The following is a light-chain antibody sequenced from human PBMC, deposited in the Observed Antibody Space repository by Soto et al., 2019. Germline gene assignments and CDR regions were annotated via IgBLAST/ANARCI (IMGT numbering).Light chain of an antibody. J-gene: IGKJ4*01. Sequence: IVLTQSPATLSVSPGERATLSCRASQSVSSSYLAWYQQKPGQAPRLLIYGASSRATGIPDRFSGGGSGTDFTLTISRLEPEDFAVYYCQQFSSYPLTFGGGTKVDIK. V-gene: IGKV3-20*01. CDR2: GAS. CDR3: QQFSSYPLT. CDR1: QSVSSSY.